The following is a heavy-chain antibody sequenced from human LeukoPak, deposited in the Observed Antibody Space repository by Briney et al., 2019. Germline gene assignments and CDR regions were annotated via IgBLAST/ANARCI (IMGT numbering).Heavy chain of an antibody. CDR3: AKEDSVRREFDY. V-gene: IGHV3-23*01. CDR2: ISDSGGST. J-gene: IGHJ4*02. Sequence: GGSLRLSCAASGFTFSSYAMSWVRQAPGKGLEGVSGISDSGGSTNYAASVKGRFTISSDNSKDTPYRQINSQRTEDTAVHYCAKEDSVRREFDYWGQGTLATVSS. CDR1: GFTFSSYA.